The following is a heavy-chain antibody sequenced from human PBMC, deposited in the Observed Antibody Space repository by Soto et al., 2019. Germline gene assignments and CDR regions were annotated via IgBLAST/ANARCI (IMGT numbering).Heavy chain of an antibody. CDR1: GGTFSSYA. CDR3: ARTESEGVLVDY. Sequence: SVKVSCKASGGTFSSYAISWVRQAPGQGLEWMGGLIPIFGTANYAQKFQGRVTITADKSTSTAYMELSSLRSEDTAVYYCARTESEGVLVDYWGQGTLVTVSS. D-gene: IGHD3-10*01. CDR2: LIPIFGTA. V-gene: IGHV1-69*06. J-gene: IGHJ4*02.